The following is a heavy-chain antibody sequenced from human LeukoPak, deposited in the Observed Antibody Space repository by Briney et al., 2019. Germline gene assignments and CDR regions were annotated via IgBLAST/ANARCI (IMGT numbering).Heavy chain of an antibody. CDR2: IRYDGSDK. Sequence: GGSLRLSCAASGFTFSSYGMHWVRQAPGKGLGWVAFIRYDGSDKYYADSVKGRFTISRDNSKNTLYLQMNSLRAEDTAVYYCAKELGYCSGGSCSPWDHWGQGTLVTVSS. CDR1: GFTFSSYG. CDR3: AKELGYCSGGSCSPWDH. V-gene: IGHV3-30*02. D-gene: IGHD2-15*01. J-gene: IGHJ4*02.